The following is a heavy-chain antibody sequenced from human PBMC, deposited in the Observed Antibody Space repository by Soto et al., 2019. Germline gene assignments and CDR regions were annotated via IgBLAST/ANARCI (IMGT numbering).Heavy chain of an antibody. Sequence: QLQLQESGPGLMKPSETLSLTCTVSGGSVSTTTYYWGWIRQPLGKGLEWIGSIYYTGTTYYNPSLKSRVTIPVDTSKNQFSLKLSSVTAADTAVYYCARHTWGRQRGWFDPWGQGTLVTVSS. CDR2: IYYTGTT. D-gene: IGHD2-2*01. CDR3: ARHTWGRQRGWFDP. CDR1: GGSVSTTTYY. J-gene: IGHJ5*02. V-gene: IGHV4-39*01.